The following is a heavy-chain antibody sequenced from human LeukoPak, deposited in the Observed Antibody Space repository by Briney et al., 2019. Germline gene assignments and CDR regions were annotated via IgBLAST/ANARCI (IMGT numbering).Heavy chain of an antibody. J-gene: IGHJ4*02. CDR3: ARAAHYSSRNFDF. CDR1: GGSISGYY. CDR2: IYNSGST. D-gene: IGHD6-13*01. V-gene: IGHV4-59*01. Sequence: SETLSLTCSVSGGSISGYYWSWIRQPPGKGLEWIGHIYNSGSTNYNPFLKSRVTISVVTSKNQLSLKLKSVTAADTAVYYCARAAHYSSRNFDFWGQGTLVTVSS.